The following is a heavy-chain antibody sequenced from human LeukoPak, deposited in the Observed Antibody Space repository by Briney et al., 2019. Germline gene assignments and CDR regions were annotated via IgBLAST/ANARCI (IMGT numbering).Heavy chain of an antibody. CDR3: ARARRITMVSGFDP. CDR1: GFTFSSYS. CDR2: ISSSSSYI. V-gene: IGHV3-21*01. J-gene: IGHJ5*02. D-gene: IGHD3-10*01. Sequence: PGGSLRLSCAASGFTFSSYSMNWVRQAPGKGLEWVSSISSSSSYIYYADSVKGRFTISRDNAKNSLYLQMNGLRAEDTAVYYCARARRITMVSGFDPWGQGTLVTVSS.